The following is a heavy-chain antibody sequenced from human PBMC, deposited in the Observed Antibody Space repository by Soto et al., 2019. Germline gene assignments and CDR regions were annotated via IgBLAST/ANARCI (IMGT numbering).Heavy chain of an antibody. D-gene: IGHD4-4*01. Sequence: GGSLRLSCAASGFSFSSYWMSWVRQAPGKGPEWVANIKEDGGEQHYVDSVKGRFTISRDNTENSLFLQMNNLRAEDSAIYYCAITTSTVSYWFDPWGPGTQVTVSS. CDR2: IKEDGGEQ. V-gene: IGHV3-7*03. CDR1: GFSFSSYW. CDR3: AITTSTVSYWFDP. J-gene: IGHJ5*02.